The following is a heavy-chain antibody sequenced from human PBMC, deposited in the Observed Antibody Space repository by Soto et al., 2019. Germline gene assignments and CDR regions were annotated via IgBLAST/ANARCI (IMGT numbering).Heavy chain of an antibody. J-gene: IGHJ4*02. D-gene: IGHD2-8*01. CDR2: MSCDGNNK. Sequence: QVQLVESGGGVVQPGGSLTLSCAASGFTFSSYGMHWVRQAPGKGLEWVAVMSCDGNNKYYADSVKGRFTVSRDNSRNTQFLQMNSLRVEDTAVYYCAKGFISGGYCANGICYHFDYWGQGTPVTVSS. V-gene: IGHV3-30*18. CDR3: AKGFISGGYCANGICYHFDY. CDR1: GFTFSSYG.